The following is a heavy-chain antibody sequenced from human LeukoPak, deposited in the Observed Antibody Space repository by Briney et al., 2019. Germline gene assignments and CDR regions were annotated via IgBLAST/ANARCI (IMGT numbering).Heavy chain of an antibody. D-gene: IGHD6-13*01. J-gene: IGHJ4*02. CDR2: ISAYNGNT. CDR3: ARFSPYSSSWSRFFDY. V-gene: IGHV1-18*01. Sequence: ASVKVFCKASGYTFTSYGISWVRQAPGQGLEWMGWISAYNGNTNYAQKLQGRVTMTTDTSTSTAYMELRSLRSDDTAVYYCARFSPYSSSWSRFFDYWGQGTLVTVSS. CDR1: GYTFTSYG.